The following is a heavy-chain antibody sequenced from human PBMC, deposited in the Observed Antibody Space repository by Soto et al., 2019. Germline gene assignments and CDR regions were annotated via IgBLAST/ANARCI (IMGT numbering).Heavy chain of an antibody. CDR3: AKDRHQYYYDSSGQNWFDP. Sequence: GVSLRLSCAASGFTFSSYAMSWVRQAPGKGLEWVSAISGSGGSTYYADSVKGRFTISRDNSKNTLYLQMNSLRAEDTAVYYCAKDRHQYYYDSSGQNWFDPWGQGTLVTVSS. D-gene: IGHD3-22*01. CDR2: ISGSGGST. V-gene: IGHV3-23*01. CDR1: GFTFSSYA. J-gene: IGHJ5*02.